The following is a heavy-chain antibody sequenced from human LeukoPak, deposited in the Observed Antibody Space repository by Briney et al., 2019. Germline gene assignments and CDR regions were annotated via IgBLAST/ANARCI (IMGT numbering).Heavy chain of an antibody. CDR3: AKVSPVWGSQYYFDY. J-gene: IGHJ4*02. V-gene: IGHV3-23*01. CDR1: GFTFSSYA. D-gene: IGHD3-16*01. CDR2: ISGSGGST. Sequence: GGSLRLFCAASGFTFSSYAMSWVRQAPGKGLEWVSAISGSGGSTYYADSVKGRFTISRDNSKNTLYLQMNSLRAEDTAVYYCAKVSPVWGSQYYFDYWGQGTLVTVSS.